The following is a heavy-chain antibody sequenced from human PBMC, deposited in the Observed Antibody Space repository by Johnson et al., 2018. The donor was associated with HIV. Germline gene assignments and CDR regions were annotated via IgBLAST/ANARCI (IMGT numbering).Heavy chain of an antibody. D-gene: IGHD2-8*01. Sequence: QMQLVESGGGLVQPGGSLRLSCAASGFTFTSYTMHWVRQAPGKGLEWVALISYDGSNKYYADSVKGRFTISRDNSKNTLYLQMNSLRAEDTAVFYCARLKNGAFDIWSQGTMVTVSS. V-gene: IGHV3-30-3*01. CDR1: GFTFTSYT. CDR3: ARLKNGAFDI. CDR2: ISYDGSNK. J-gene: IGHJ3*02.